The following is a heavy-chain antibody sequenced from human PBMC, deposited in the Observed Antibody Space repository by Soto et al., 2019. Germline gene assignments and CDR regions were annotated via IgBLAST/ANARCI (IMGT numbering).Heavy chain of an antibody. D-gene: IGHD3-22*01. J-gene: IGHJ4*02. Sequence: QVQLQDSGPGLVKPSQTLSLTCTVSGDSLNSGFYYWSWVRQPPGKGLEWIGFIYYSGTTYSNPSLKNRLSLSLDTSQNQFSLKLSSVTAADTAVYFCARNLKHYYDTGNIYRRVQYFDSWGQGTLVTVSS. CDR2: IYYSGTT. V-gene: IGHV4-30-4*01. CDR3: ARNLKHYYDTGNIYRRVQYFDS. CDR1: GDSLNSGFYY.